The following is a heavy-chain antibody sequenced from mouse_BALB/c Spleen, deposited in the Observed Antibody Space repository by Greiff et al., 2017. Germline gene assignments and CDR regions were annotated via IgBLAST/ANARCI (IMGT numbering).Heavy chain of an antibody. Sequence: EVQLQQSGTVLARPGASVKMSCKASGYTFTSYWMHWVKQRPGQGLEWIGAIYPGNSDTSYNQKFKGKAKLTAVTSTSTAYMELSSLTNEDSAVYYCTRGPMITTGYAMDYWGQGTSVTVAS. J-gene: IGHJ4*01. CDR3: TRGPMITTGYAMDY. D-gene: IGHD2-4*01. V-gene: IGHV1-5*01. CDR1: GYTFTSYW. CDR2: IYPGNSDT.